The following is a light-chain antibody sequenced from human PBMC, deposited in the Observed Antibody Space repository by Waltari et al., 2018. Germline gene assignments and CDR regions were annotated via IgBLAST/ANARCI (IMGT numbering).Light chain of an antibody. CDR1: QSVSSY. V-gene: IGKV3-11*01. CDR2: GAS. J-gene: IGKJ5*01. Sequence: EIVLTQSPATLSLSPGDRATLSCRASQSVSSYLVWYQQKPGQTPRLLIYGASNRATGIPARFSGSGSGTDFTLTISSLESEDFAVYYCHQRSNWPITFGQGTRLEIK. CDR3: HQRSNWPIT.